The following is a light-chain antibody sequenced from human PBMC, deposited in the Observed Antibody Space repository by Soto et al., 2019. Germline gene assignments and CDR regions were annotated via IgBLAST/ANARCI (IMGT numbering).Light chain of an antibody. CDR2: DVS. CDR3: NSYTISSTYV. Sequence: QSALTQPASVSGSPGQSITISCTGTSSDVGAYNYVSWYQQHPGKAPKLIIYDVSNRPSGVSDRFSGSKSGNTASLTISGLQDEDEADYYCNSYTISSTYVFGTGTKLTVL. CDR1: SSDVGAYNY. V-gene: IGLV2-14*01. J-gene: IGLJ1*01.